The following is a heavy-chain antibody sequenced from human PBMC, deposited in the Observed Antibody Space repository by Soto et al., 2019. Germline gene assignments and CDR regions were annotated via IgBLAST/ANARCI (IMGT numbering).Heavy chain of an antibody. CDR1: GFTFSSYG. V-gene: IGHV3-30*18. CDR3: AKDSTRHHWYYFDY. CDR2: ISYDGSNK. D-gene: IGHD2-2*01. J-gene: IGHJ4*02. Sequence: QVQLVESGGGVVQPGRSLRLSCAASGFTFSSYGMHWVRQAPGKGLEWVAVISYDGSNKYYADAVKGQFAVSKDNSKSMLYLQMNSLGAEDTDVYFCAKDSTRHHWYYFDYWGQGTVVTVSS.